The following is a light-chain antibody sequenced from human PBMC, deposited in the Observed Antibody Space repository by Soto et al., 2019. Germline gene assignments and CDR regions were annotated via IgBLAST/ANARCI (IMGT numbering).Light chain of an antibody. CDR1: QSVNNQ. CDR3: QHRRNWPLT. Sequence: EIVLTQSPGTLSLSPGETATLSCRASQSVNNQLAWYQQKPGQAPRLLIYDASTRATGIPARISGSGSGADFTLTISSLEPDDFAVYYCQHRRNWPLTFGGGTKVEIK. V-gene: IGKV3-11*01. CDR2: DAS. J-gene: IGKJ4*01.